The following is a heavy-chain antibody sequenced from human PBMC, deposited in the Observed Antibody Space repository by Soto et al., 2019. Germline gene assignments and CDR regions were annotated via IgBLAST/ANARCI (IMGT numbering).Heavy chain of an antibody. J-gene: IGHJ3*02. CDR2: IYYSGST. V-gene: IGHV4-39*01. Sequence: SETLSLTCTVSGGSISSSSYYWGWIRQPPGKGLEWIGSIYYSGSTYYNPSLKSRVTISVDPSKNQFSLKLSSVTAADTAVYYCARHQARVVPKDIVVQDAFDIWGQGTMVTVSS. CDR1: GGSISSSSYY. CDR3: ARHQARVVPKDIVVQDAFDI. D-gene: IGHD5-12*01.